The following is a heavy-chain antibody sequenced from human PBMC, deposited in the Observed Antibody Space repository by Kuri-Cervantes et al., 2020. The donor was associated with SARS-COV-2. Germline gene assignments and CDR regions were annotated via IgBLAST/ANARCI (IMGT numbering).Heavy chain of an antibody. D-gene: IGHD3-3*01. CDR3: ARVSHRGSGYQNPPDY. V-gene: IGHV3-33*08. J-gene: IGHJ4*02. CDR2: IWYDGSNK. Sequence: GESLKISCAASGFTFSSYGMHWVRQAPGKGLEWVTVIWYDGSNKYYADSVKGRFTISRGNSKNTLYLQMNSLRAEDTAVYYCARVSHRGSGYQNPPDYWGQGTLVTVSS. CDR1: GFTFSSYG.